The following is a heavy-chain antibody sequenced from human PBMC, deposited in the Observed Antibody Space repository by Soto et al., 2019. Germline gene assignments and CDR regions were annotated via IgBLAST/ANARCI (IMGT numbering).Heavy chain of an antibody. CDR1: GFTFTSYW. CDR3: ATDFWSGYHDY. Sequence: PGESREISCNGSGFTFTSYWINWVRQMPGKGLEWMGRVDPKDSYTNYSPSFQGHVTISPDKSVSTAYLKWSSLRAEDTAVYYCATDFWSGYHDYWGQGTLVTVSS. CDR2: VDPKDSYT. J-gene: IGHJ4*02. D-gene: IGHD3-3*01. V-gene: IGHV5-10-1*01.